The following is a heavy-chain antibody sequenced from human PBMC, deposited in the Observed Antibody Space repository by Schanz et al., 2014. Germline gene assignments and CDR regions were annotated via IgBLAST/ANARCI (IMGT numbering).Heavy chain of an antibody. Sequence: EVQLLESGGGLVQPGGSLKLSCAASGLIFSNYVMSWVRQAPGKGLEWVSAISGSGGSTYYADSVKGRFTISRDNSKNTLYLQMNSLRPEDTAIYYCAKNQYDDVDLSSFYFDFCGQGTLVTVSS. CDR2: ISGSGGST. CDR3: AKNQYDDVDLSSFYFDF. V-gene: IGHV3-23*01. J-gene: IGHJ4*02. CDR1: GLIFSNYV. D-gene: IGHD3-10*02.